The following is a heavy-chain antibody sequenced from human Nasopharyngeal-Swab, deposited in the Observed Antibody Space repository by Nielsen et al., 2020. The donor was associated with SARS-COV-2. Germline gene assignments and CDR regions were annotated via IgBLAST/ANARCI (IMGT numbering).Heavy chain of an antibody. V-gene: IGHV3-23*01. J-gene: IGHJ4*02. Sequence: GESLKISCAASGFTFSTYAMTWVRQAPGKGLEWVSTIDAGGGNTWYADSVKGRFTISRDNSKSTLYLQMNSLRAEDTAVYYCATHAGWGFDYWGQGTLVTVSS. D-gene: IGHD6-19*01. CDR2: IDAGGGNT. CDR1: GFTFSTYA. CDR3: ATHAGWGFDY.